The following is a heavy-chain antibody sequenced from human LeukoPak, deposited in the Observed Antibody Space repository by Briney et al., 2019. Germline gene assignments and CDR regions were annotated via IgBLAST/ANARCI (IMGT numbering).Heavy chain of an antibody. J-gene: IGHJ5*02. CDR3: ARAPSSGWSGNWFDP. Sequence: ASVKVSCKASGYTFTGYYMHWVRQAPGQGLEWMGWINPNSGGTNYAQKFQGRVTMTRDTSISTAYMELSRLRFDDTAVYYCARAPSSGWSGNWFDPWGQGTLVTVSS. D-gene: IGHD6-19*01. V-gene: IGHV1-2*02. CDR2: INPNSGGT. CDR1: GYTFTGYY.